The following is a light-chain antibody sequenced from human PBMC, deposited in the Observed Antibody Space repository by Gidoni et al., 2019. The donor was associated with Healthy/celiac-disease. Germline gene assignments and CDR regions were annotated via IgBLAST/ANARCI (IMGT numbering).Light chain of an antibody. CDR2: AAS. CDR3: QQSYSTPWT. V-gene: IGKV1-39*01. CDR1: QSISSY. Sequence: IDIAQSPSSLSASVGDRVTITCRASQSISSYLNWYQQKPGKAPKLLSYAASSLQSGVPSRLSGSGSGTDFTLTISSLPPEDFATYYCQQSYSTPWTFGQGTKVEIQ. J-gene: IGKJ1*01.